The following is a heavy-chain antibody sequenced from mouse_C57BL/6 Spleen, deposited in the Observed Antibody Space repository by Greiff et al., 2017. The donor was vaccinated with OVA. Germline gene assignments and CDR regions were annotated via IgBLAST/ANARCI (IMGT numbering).Heavy chain of an antibody. D-gene: IGHD2-4*01. Sequence: QVQLQQSGAELVRPGTSVKVSCKASGYAFTNYLIEWVKQRPGQGLEWIGVINPGSGGTNYNEKFKGKATLTADKSSSTAYMQLSSLTSEDSAVYFCARSLYYDYDGAWFAYWGQGTLVTVSA. CDR3: ARSLYYDYDGAWFAY. J-gene: IGHJ3*01. CDR2: INPGSGGT. V-gene: IGHV1-54*01. CDR1: GYAFTNYL.